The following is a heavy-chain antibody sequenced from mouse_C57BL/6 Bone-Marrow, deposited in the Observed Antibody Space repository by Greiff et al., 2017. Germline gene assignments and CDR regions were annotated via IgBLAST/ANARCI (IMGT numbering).Heavy chain of an antibody. J-gene: IGHJ2*01. CDR2: IDPSDSYT. CDR1: GYTFTSYC. Sequence: QVQLKQPGAELVMPGASVKLSCKASGYTFTSYCMHWVKQRPGQGLEWIGEIDPSDSYTNYNEKVKGKATLTVDKSSSKAYMQLSSLTSEDSAVYYCANDPFDYWGQGTTLTVSS. V-gene: IGHV1-69*01. D-gene: IGHD2-12*01. CDR3: ANDPFDY.